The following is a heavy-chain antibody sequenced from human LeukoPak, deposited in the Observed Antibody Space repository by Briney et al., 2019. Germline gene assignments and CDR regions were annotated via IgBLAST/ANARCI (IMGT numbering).Heavy chain of an antibody. CDR2: ISCSGGST. V-gene: IGHV3-23*01. CDR3: AKAAYYGSGSPRPGIDY. D-gene: IGHD3-10*01. CDR1: GFTFSSYA. Sequence: GGSLRLSCAASGFTFSSYAMSWVRQAPGKGLEWVSAISCSGGSTYYADSERGRFTISRDNYKNTPYLQMNNLRAEDAAVYACAKAAYYGSGSPRPGIDYWGQGTLVTVSS. J-gene: IGHJ4*02.